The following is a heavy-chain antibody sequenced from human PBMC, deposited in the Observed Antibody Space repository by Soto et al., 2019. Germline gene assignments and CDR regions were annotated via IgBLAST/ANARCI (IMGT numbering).Heavy chain of an antibody. V-gene: IGHV4-34*01. Sequence: TSETLSLTRAVYGGSFSGYYCSWIRQPPGNGLEWSGEINHSGSTNYNPSLKSRVTISVDTSKNQFSLKLSSVTAADTAVYYCARAFRSSTSCYVYYGMDVWGQGTTVTVSS. J-gene: IGHJ6*02. CDR1: GGSFSGYY. CDR3: ARAFRSSTSCYVYYGMDV. D-gene: IGHD2-2*01. CDR2: INHSGST.